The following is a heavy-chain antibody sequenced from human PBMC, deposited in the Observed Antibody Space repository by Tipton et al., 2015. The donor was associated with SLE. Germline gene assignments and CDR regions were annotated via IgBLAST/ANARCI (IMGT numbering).Heavy chain of an antibody. J-gene: IGHJ4*02. CDR2: MYSGGTT. V-gene: IGHV3-66*04. D-gene: IGHD4-17*01. CDR1: GFTVDLNY. CDR3: AKQLTVTTGFDY. Sequence: GSLRLSCTTSGFTVDLNYMTWVRQAPGKGLEWVSFMYSGGTTHYADAVKGRFTISRDNSKNTLYLQMNSLRAEDTAVYYCAKQLTVTTGFDYWGQGTLVTVSS.